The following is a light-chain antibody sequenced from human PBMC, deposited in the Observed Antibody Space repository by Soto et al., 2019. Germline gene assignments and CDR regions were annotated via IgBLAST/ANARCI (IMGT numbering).Light chain of an antibody. CDR3: QQYKYWPPGIT. CDR1: QSVSSSY. CDR2: GAS. Sequence: EIVLTQSPGTLSLSPGERATLSCRASQSVSSSYLAWYQQKPGQAPRLLILGASSRATGIRDRFSGSGSGTEFTLTICSRQSEAFAFYYCQQYKYWPPGITFGQGTRLDIK. V-gene: IGKV3-20*01. J-gene: IGKJ5*01.